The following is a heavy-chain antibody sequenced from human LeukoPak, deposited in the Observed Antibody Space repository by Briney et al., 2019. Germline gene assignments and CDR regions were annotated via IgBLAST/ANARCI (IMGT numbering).Heavy chain of an antibody. CDR1: GGTFSSYA. CDR2: IIPIFGTA. D-gene: IGHD5-12*01. CDR3: ARVEWLRGDYFDY. V-gene: IGHV1-69*05. J-gene: IGHJ4*02. Sequence: SVKVSCKASGGTFSSYAISWVRQAPGQGLEWMGGIIPIFGTANYAQKFQGRVTITTDESTSTAYMELSSLRSEDTAVYYCARVEWLRGDYFDYWGQGTLVTVSS.